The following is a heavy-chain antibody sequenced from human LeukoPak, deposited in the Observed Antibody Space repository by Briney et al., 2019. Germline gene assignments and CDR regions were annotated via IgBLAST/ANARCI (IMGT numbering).Heavy chain of an antibody. CDR2: IHTSGST. CDR1: GGSISSYY. V-gene: IGHV4-4*07. CDR3: ARVICSGGSCRFDY. Sequence: SETLSLTCTVSGGSISSYYWNWIRQPAGKGLEWIGRIHTSGSTNYNPFLKSRVTMSVDTSKNKFSLKLSSVTAADTAVYYCARVICSGGSCRFDYWGQGTLVTVSS. D-gene: IGHD2-15*01. J-gene: IGHJ4*02.